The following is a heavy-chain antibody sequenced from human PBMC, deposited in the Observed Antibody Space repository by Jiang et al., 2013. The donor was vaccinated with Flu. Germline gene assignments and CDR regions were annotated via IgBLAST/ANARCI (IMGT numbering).Heavy chain of an antibody. Sequence: SYAISWVRQAPWTRALSGVGGIIPIFGTANYAQKFQGRVTITADKSTSTAYMELSSLRSEDTAVYYCARLLHPSPYYYDSSGYEWGQDNWFDPWGQGTLVTVSS. CDR2: IIPIFGTA. CDR1: SYA. D-gene: IGHD3-22*01. V-gene: IGHV1-69*06. J-gene: IGHJ5*02. CDR3: ARLLHPSPYYYDSSGYEWGQDNWFDP.